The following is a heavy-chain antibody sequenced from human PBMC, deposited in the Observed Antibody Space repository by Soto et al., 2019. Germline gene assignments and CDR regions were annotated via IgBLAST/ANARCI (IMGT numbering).Heavy chain of an antibody. Sequence: QITLKESGPTLVKPTQTLTLTCTFSGFSLRTSGVGVGWIRQPPGKALEWLALIYWDNDKRYSPSFRSRLTXTXDXXKNQVVLTVANVDPVDTATYYCAHTYETSWRNFGYWAQGILVTVSS. CDR3: AHTYETSWRNFGY. CDR2: IYWDNDK. J-gene: IGHJ4*02. D-gene: IGHD3-22*01. CDR1: GFSLRTSGVG. V-gene: IGHV2-5*02.